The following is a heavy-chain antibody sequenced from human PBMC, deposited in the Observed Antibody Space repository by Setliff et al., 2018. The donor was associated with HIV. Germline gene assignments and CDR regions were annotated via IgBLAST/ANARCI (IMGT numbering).Heavy chain of an antibody. J-gene: IGHJ5*02. CDR2: FHATGAT. V-gene: IGHV4-4*07. D-gene: IGHD2-21*01. Sequence: PSETLSLTCTVSGGSLNGYSWSWIRQAAGEGLEWVGRFHATGATNYSPSLKSRVSMSIDKSKSQFSLKLTSMTAADTAVYYCARGAGCLGNDCDAYFGPWGQGILVTVSS. CDR3: ARGAGCLGNDCDAYFGP. CDR1: GGSLNGYS.